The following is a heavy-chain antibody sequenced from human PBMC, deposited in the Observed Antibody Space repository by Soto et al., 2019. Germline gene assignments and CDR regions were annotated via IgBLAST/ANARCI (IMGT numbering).Heavy chain of an antibody. J-gene: IGHJ4*02. CDR2: IKQDGSEK. V-gene: IGHV3-7*03. D-gene: IGHD5-18*01. CDR1: GFTFSRYW. CDR3: ARAFEGSYGYVPFVY. Sequence: VSLRLSCAASGFTFSRYWMSWVRQAPRKGLEWVANIKQDGSEKYYVDSVKGRFTISRDNAKNSVYLQMNSLRAEDTAVYYCARAFEGSYGYVPFVYWGQGTRVTV.